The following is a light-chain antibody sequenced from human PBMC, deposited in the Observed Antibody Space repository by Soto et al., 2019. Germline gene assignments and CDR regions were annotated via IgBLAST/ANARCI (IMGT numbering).Light chain of an antibody. CDR3: QQSYSTPLT. CDR1: QAIRND. CDR2: AAS. J-gene: IGKJ4*01. Sequence: DIQMTQTPSSLSASVGDRVTITCRASQAIRNDVGWYQQKPGKDPNRLIYAASSLQSGVPSRFSGSGSGTDFTLTISSLQPEDFATYYCQQSYSTPLTFGGGTKADI. V-gene: IGKV1-39*01.